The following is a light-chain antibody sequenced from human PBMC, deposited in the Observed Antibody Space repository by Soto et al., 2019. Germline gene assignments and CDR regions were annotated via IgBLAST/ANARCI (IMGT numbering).Light chain of an antibody. V-gene: IGKV3-20*01. CDR3: QQYGSSRFT. CDR2: GAS. J-gene: IGKJ3*01. CDR1: QSISSSY. Sequence: EIVLTQSPGTLSLSPGERATLSCRASQSISSSYLAWYQQKPGQAPRLLVYGASSRDTGIPDRFSGSGSGTDFTLTISSLEPEDFAVYYCQQYGSSRFTFGPGTKVDIK.